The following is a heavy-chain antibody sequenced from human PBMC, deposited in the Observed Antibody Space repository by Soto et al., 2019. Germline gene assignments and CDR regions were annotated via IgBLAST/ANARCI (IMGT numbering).Heavy chain of an antibody. Sequence: PGGSLRLSCAASGFTFSSYGMHWVRQAPGKGLEWVAGISYDGSNKYYADSVKGRFTISRDNSKNTLYLQMNSLRAEDTAVYHCAKDRGSSSIDYWGQGTLVTVSS. J-gene: IGHJ4*02. CDR1: GFTFSSYG. D-gene: IGHD6-6*01. CDR2: ISYDGSNK. V-gene: IGHV3-30*18. CDR3: AKDRGSSSIDY.